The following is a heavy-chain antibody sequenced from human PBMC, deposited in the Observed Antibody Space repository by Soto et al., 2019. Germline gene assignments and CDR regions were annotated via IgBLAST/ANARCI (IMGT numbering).Heavy chain of an antibody. Sequence: ASVKVSCKASGYTFSTYSMHWVRQAPGQGLEWMGWINPKSGGTMYPQKFQGRVTMTWDTSISTAYMALTRLRSDDTAVYYCARDLAKGGGSAGFDYWGQGTLVTVSS. J-gene: IGHJ4*02. CDR2: INPKSGGT. D-gene: IGHD1-26*01. CDR3: ARDLAKGGGSAGFDY. CDR1: GYTFSTYS. V-gene: IGHV1-2*02.